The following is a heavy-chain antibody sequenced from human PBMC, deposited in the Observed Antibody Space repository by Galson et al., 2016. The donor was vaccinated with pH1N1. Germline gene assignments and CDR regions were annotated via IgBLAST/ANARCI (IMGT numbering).Heavy chain of an antibody. CDR3: ARGTSGHAPRPYGAFDI. CDR2: ISSSGSAI. CDR1: DFTFSSYE. Sequence: SLRLSCAASDFTFSSYEMSWVRQAPGKGLEWVAYISSSGSAIYYTDSVEGRFTISRENAGNSLFLQMSSLRAEDTAVYYCARGTSGHAPRPYGAFDIWGQGTMVTVSS. D-gene: IGHD1-1*01. J-gene: IGHJ3*02. V-gene: IGHV3-48*03.